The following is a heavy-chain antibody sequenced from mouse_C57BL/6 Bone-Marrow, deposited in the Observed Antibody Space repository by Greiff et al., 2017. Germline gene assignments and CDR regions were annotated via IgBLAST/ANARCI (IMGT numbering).Heavy chain of an antibody. D-gene: IGHD3-3*01. Sequence: VQLQQSGAELVKPGASVKISCKASGYAFSSYWMNWVKQRPGKGLEWIGQIYPGDGDTNYNQKFKGKAKLTAVTSASTAYMELSSLTNEDSAVYYFTGWSFAYWGQGTLVTVSA. CDR3: TGWSFAY. CDR1: GYAFSSYW. J-gene: IGHJ3*01. CDR2: IYPGDGDT. V-gene: IGHV1-80*01.